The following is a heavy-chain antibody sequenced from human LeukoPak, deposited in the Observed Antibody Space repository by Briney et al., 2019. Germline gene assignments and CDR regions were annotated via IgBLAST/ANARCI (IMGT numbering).Heavy chain of an antibody. V-gene: IGHV3-48*01. D-gene: IGHD3-22*01. CDR2: ISRDSITT. CDR3: ARDDYDSGGYFDH. CDR1: GFTFSFYN. Sequence: PGGSLRLSCAASGFTFSFYNMNWVRQAPGKGLEWVSYISRDSITTYYADSVKGRFTISRDNAKNSLYLQMNSLRAEDTAVYYCARDDYDSGGYFDHWGQGTLVTVSS. J-gene: IGHJ4*02.